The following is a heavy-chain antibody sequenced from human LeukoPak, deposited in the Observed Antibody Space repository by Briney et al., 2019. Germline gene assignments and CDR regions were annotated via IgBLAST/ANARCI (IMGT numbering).Heavy chain of an antibody. V-gene: IGHV1-69*13. Sequence: ASVKVPCKASGGTFSSYAISWVRQAPGQGLEWMGGIIPIFGTANYAQKFQGRVTITADESTSTAYMELSSLRSEDTAVYYCARDLADYFDYWGQGTLVTVSS. CDR1: GGTFSSYA. CDR2: IIPIFGTA. J-gene: IGHJ4*02. CDR3: ARDLADYFDY.